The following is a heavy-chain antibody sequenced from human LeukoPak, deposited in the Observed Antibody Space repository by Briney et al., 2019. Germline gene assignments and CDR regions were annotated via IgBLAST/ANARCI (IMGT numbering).Heavy chain of an antibody. CDR1: GGSFSGYY. CDR2: INHSGST. CDR3: ARKSRDSSGYYPYYYYYMDV. V-gene: IGHV4-34*01. Sequence: SETLSLTCAVYGGSFSGYYWSWIRQPPGKGLEWIGEINHSGSTNYNPSLKSRVTISVDTSKNQFSLKLSSVTAADMAVYYCARKSRDSSGYYPYYYYYMDVWGKGTTVTISS. D-gene: IGHD3-22*01. J-gene: IGHJ6*03.